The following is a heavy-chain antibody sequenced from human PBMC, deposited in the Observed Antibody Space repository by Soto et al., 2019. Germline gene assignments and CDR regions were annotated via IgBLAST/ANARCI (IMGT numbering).Heavy chain of an antibody. V-gene: IGHV2-5*02. CDR1: GFSLTTSGVG. Sequence: QITLNESGPTPVKPRQTLTLTCTFSGFSLTTSGVGVGWIRQSPGKAPEWLALIYWDDDKRYSPSLKSRHTTTKDTSKHQVVLTMADLDPADTATYYCAHRVLRTVFGLVTTTAIYFDFWGQGTPFAVSS. CDR2: IYWDDDK. J-gene: IGHJ4*02. D-gene: IGHD3-3*01. CDR3: AHRVLRTVFGLVTTTAIYFDF.